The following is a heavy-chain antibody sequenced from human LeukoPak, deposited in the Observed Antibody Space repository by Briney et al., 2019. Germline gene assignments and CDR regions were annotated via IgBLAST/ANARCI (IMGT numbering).Heavy chain of an antibody. V-gene: IGHV4-34*01. J-gene: IGHJ3*02. D-gene: IGHD6-13*01. CDR2: INHSGST. CDR1: GGSFSGYY. CDR3: ARRYSSSSYRGAFDI. Sequence: PSETLSLTCAVYGGSFSGYYWSWIRQPPGKGLEWIGEINHSGSTNYNPSLKSRVTISVDTSKNQFSLKLSSVTAADTAVYYCARRYSSSSYRGAFDIWGQGTMVTVSS.